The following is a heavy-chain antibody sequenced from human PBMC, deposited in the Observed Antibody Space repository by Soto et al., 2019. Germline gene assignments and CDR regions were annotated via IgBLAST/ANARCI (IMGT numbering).Heavy chain of an antibody. D-gene: IGHD3-3*01. V-gene: IGHV1-46*03. CDR2: INPSGGST. Sequence: GASVKVSCKASGYTFTSYYMHWVRQAPGQGLEWMGIINPSGGSTSYAQKFQGRVTMTRDTSTSTVYMELSSLRSEDTAVYYCARDQGLRFLEWLLDSSWFDPWGQGTLVTVSS. J-gene: IGHJ5*01. CDR3: ARDQGLRFLEWLLDSSWFDP. CDR1: GYTFTSYY.